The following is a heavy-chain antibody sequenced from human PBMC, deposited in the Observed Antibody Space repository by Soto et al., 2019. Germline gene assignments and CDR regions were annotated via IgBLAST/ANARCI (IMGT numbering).Heavy chain of an antibody. CDR2: ISAYNGNT. CDR1: GYTFTSYG. V-gene: IGHV1-18*01. D-gene: IGHD5-18*01. Sequence: ASVKVSCKASGYTFTSYGISWVRQAPGQGLEWMGWISAYNGNTNYAQKLQGRVTMTTDTSTSTAYMELRSLRSDDTAVYYCARYTTYGYSYGLRVVDGDYWGQGTLVTVSS. CDR3: ARYTTYGYSYGLRVVDGDY. J-gene: IGHJ4*02.